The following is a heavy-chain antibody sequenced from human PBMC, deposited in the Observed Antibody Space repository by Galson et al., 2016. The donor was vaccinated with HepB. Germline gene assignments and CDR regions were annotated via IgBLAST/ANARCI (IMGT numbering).Heavy chain of an antibody. CDR3: AGDVQYLFDS. CDR1: GYTFTTSG. D-gene: IGHD2/OR15-2a*01. V-gene: IGHV1-18*01. CDR2: ISTYSGNT. J-gene: IGHJ4*02. Sequence: SVKVSCKASGYTFTTSGISWVRQDPGQGLEWMGWISTYSGNTKYAQKFQGGLTLTTDSSTTTAYMELRSLRFDDTALYYCAGDVQYLFDSWGQGTLVTVSS.